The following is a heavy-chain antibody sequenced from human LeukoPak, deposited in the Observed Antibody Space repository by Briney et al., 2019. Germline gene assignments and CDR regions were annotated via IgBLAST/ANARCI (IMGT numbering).Heavy chain of an antibody. CDR3: VKVESFKGLPGDY. J-gene: IGHJ4*02. V-gene: IGHV3-64D*09. Sequence: PGGSLRLSCSASGFXSSSYAIHWVRQAPGKGLEYVSAISSNGGSTYYADSVKGRFTISRDNSKNTLYLQMSSLRAEDTAVYYCVKVESFKGLPGDYWGQGTLVTVSS. D-gene: IGHD1-14*01. CDR2: ISSNGGST. CDR1: GFXSSSYA.